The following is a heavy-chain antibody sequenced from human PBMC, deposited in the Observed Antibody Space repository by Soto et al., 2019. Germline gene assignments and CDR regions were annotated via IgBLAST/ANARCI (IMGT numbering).Heavy chain of an antibody. V-gene: IGHV4-34*01. Sequence: SETLSLTCAVYSGSFSDYSCNWIRQPPGKWLEWIGEINHSGSATYNPSLKSRVTMSICTANKQFSLKVSSVTAADTAVYYCARCRPFIAGIYRAPYNSYFDFWGQGXTVTVYS. D-gene: IGHD6-13*01. CDR1: SGSFSDYS. CDR2: INHSGSA. J-gene: IGHJ4*03. CDR3: ARCRPFIAGIYRAPYNSYFDF.